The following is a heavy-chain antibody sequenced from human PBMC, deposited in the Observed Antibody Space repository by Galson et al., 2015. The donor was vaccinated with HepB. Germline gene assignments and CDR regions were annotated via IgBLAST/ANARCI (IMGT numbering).Heavy chain of an antibody. CDR2: ILSNRNNI. D-gene: IGHD3-10*01. J-gene: IGHJ6*03. V-gene: IGHV3-48*01. CDR1: GFTFSPYT. Sequence: SLRLSCAASGFTFSPYTMNWVRQAPGKGLAFISYILSNRNNIYYADSVKGRFTISRDNAKSSLYLQMNSLRAEDTAVYYCARERGGRYMDVWGKGTTVTVS. CDR3: ARERGGRYMDV.